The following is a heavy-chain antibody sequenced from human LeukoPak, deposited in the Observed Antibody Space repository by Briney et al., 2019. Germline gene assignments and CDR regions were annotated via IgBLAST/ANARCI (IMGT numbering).Heavy chain of an antibody. CDR1: GYTFTSYA. D-gene: IGHD5-24*01. Sequence: ASVKVSCKASGYTFTSYAMHWVRQAPGQRLEWMGWINAGNGNTKYSQKFQGRVTITRDTSTDTAYMELRSLRSDDTTVYYCARGLGWPYFDYWGQGTLVTVSS. CDR3: ARGLGWPYFDY. CDR2: INAGNGNT. V-gene: IGHV1-3*01. J-gene: IGHJ4*02.